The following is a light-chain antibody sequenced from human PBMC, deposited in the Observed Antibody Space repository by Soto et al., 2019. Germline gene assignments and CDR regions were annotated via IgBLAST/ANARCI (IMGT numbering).Light chain of an antibody. CDR1: GTNIGAAYD. J-gene: IGLJ1*01. V-gene: IGLV1-40*01. CDR3: QSYDSSMNAYV. Sequence: QSVLTQPPSVSGAPGQRVTVSCSGGGTNIGAAYDVQWYQHLPGRAPKLLIYASTTRPSGVPDRFSGSRSGSSASLAITGLRAEDEADYYCQSYDSSMNAYVFRPGTKVPVL. CDR2: AST.